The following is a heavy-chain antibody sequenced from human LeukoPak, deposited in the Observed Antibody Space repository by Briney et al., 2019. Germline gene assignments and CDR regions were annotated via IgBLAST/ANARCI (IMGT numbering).Heavy chain of an antibody. Sequence: GGSLRLSCAASGFTFSSYSMNWVRQAPGKGLEWLSYISSSTNTIYYTDSVKGRFTISRDNAKNSLYLQMNGLGAEDTAVYYCARTLGDYYGSGTYYSTLGSWGQGTLVIVSS. CDR3: ARTLGDYYGSGTYYSTLGS. V-gene: IGHV3-48*04. CDR1: GFTFSSYS. D-gene: IGHD3-10*01. J-gene: IGHJ5*02. CDR2: ISSSTNTI.